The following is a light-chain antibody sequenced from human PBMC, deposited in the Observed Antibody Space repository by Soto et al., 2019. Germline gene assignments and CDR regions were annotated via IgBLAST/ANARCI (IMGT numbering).Light chain of an antibody. CDR2: GNS. CDR3: QAYDSSVSEV. CDR1: SSNIGAGYD. Sequence: QSVLTQPPSVSGAPGQRVTISCTGSSSNIGAGYDVHWYQQLPGTAPKLLIYGNSNRPSGVPDRFAGSKSGTSASLAITGLQAEDEADYYCQAYDSSVSEVVGAGTKVAVL. V-gene: IGLV1-40*01. J-gene: IGLJ1*01.